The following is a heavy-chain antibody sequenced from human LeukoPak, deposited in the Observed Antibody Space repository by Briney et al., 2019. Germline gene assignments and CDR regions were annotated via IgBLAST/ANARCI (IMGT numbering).Heavy chain of an antibody. CDR1: SGSISSYY. CDR2: IYYSGST. J-gene: IGHJ2*01. CDR3: ARDLHSSGPDWYFDL. Sequence: PSETLSLTCTVSSGSISSYYWSWIRQPPGKGLEWIGYIYYSGSTNYNPSLKSRVTISVDTSKNQFSLNLSSVTAADTAVYYCARDLHSSGPDWYFDLWGRGTLVTVSS. D-gene: IGHD6-19*01. V-gene: IGHV4-59*01.